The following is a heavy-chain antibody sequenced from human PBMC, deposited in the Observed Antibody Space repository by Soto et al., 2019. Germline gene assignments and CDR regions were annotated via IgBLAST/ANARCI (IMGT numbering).Heavy chain of an antibody. CDR2: IDPSDSYT. J-gene: IGHJ5*02. Sequence: GESLKISCKGSGYSFTSYWISWVRQVPGKGLEWMGRIDPSDSYTNYSPSFQGHVTISADKSISTAYLQWSSLKASDIAMYYCARGRLQQLPSYNWFDPWGQGTLVTVSS. D-gene: IGHD6-13*01. CDR1: GYSFTSYW. CDR3: ARGRLQQLPSYNWFDP. V-gene: IGHV5-10-1*01.